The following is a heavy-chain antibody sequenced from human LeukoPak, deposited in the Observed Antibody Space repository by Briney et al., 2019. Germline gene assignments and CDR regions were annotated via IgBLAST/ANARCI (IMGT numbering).Heavy chain of an antibody. CDR3: ATGQWPSSGALFDY. D-gene: IGHD6-19*01. V-gene: IGHV3-23*01. CDR1: GFTFSSYA. CDR2: ISGSGGST. J-gene: IGHJ4*02. Sequence: PGGSLRLSCAASGFTFSSYAMSWVRQAPGKGLEWVSAISGSGGSTYYTDSVKGRFTISRDNSKNTLYLQMNSLRAEDTAVYYCATGQWPSSGALFDYWGQGTLVTVSS.